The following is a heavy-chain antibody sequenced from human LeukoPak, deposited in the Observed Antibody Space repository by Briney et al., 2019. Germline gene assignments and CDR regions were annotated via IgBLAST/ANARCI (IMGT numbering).Heavy chain of an antibody. D-gene: IGHD3-3*01. J-gene: IGHJ4*02. CDR3: ASSFWSGYYGY. Sequence: GGSLRLSCAASGFTFSSYSMNWVRQVPGKGLEWVSSISSSSSYIYYADSVKGRFTISRDNAKNSLYLQMNSLRAEDTAVYYCASSFWSGYYGYWGQGTLVTVSS. V-gene: IGHV3-21*01. CDR2: ISSSSSYI. CDR1: GFTFSSYS.